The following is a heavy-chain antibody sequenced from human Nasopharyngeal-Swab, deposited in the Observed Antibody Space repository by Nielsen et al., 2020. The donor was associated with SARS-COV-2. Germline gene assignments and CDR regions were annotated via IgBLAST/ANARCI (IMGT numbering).Heavy chain of an antibody. Sequence: ASVKVSCKASLYTFTSYGISWVRPAPGRGLEWMGWISAYNGNTNYEQKLQGRVTMTTDTSTSTAYMELRSLRSADTAVYYCARDDSSNSYFWSGYYTSFDYWGQGTLVTVSS. J-gene: IGHJ4*02. CDR3: ARDDSSNSYFWSGYYTSFDY. D-gene: IGHD3-3*01. V-gene: IGHV1-18*01. CDR1: LYTFTSYG. CDR2: ISAYNGNT.